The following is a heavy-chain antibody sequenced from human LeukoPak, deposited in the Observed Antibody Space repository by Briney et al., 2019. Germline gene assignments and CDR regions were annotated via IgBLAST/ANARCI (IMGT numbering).Heavy chain of an antibody. CDR1: GGSISNYY. Sequence: PSETLSLTCTVSGGSISNYYWSWIRQPPGKGLEWIGYIHYSGSTNYNPSLKSRVTMSVDTSKNQLSLKLTSMTAADTAVYYCARVLGATVVNYGMDVWGQGTTVTVSS. CDR2: IHYSGST. CDR3: ARVLGATVVNYGMDV. V-gene: IGHV4-59*01. D-gene: IGHD4-23*01. J-gene: IGHJ6*02.